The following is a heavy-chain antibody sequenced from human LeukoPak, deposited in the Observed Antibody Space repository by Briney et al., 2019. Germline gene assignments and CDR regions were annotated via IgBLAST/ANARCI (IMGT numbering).Heavy chain of an antibody. CDR2: IKQNGSEK. D-gene: IGHD2-2*02. Sequence: PGGSLRLSCAASGFTFSSYWMSWVRQAPGKGLEWVANIKQNGSEKYYVDSVKGRFTISRDNAKNSLYLQMNSLRAEDTAVYYRPRNPREYQLVYEGGTFDIWGEG. CDR3: PRNPREYQLVYEGGTFDI. CDR1: GFTFSSYW. J-gene: IGHJ3*02. V-gene: IGHV3-7*01.